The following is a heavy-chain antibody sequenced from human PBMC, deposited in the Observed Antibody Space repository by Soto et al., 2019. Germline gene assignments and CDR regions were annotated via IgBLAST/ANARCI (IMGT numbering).Heavy chain of an antibody. D-gene: IGHD2-2*01. V-gene: IGHV3-33*01. J-gene: IGHJ6*02. CDR1: GFTFSSYG. CDR3: ARDNDIVVVPDAISYYGMDV. Sequence: CLGVSSAASGFTFSSYGMHWVRPAPGKGLEWVAVIWYDVSNKYYADSVKGRFTISRDNSKNTLYLQMNSLRAEDTAVYYCARDNDIVVVPDAISYYGMDVWGQGTTVTVSS. CDR2: IWYDVSNK.